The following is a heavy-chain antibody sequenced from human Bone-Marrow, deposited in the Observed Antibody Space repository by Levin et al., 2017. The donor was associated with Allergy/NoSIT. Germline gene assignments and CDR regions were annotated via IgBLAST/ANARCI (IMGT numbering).Heavy chain of an antibody. CDR3: ARGGASSNDY. V-gene: IGHV1-2*02. CDR2: IYPITGDT. CDR1: GYTFSDYY. J-gene: IGHJ4*02. Sequence: GESLKISCKTSGYTFSDYYIHWVRQAPGQGLEWMGWIYPITGDTKFAQKFQGRVTMTRDTSISTAHMELSRLTSDDAAVYYCARGGASSNDYWGQGTLVTVSS. D-gene: IGHD6-13*01.